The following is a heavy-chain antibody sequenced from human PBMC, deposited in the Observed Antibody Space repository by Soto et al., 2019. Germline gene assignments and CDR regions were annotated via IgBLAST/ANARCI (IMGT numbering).Heavy chain of an antibody. CDR3: ARDYYGSGSYYKNYYYGMDV. J-gene: IGHJ6*02. V-gene: IGHV1-3*01. Sequence: ASVKVSCKASGYTFTSYAMHWVRQAPGQRLEWMGWINAGNGNTKYSQKFQGRVTITRDTSASTAYMELSSLRSEDTAVYYCARDYYGSGSYYKNYYYGMDVWGQGTTVTVSS. CDR1: GYTFTSYA. D-gene: IGHD3-10*01. CDR2: INAGNGNT.